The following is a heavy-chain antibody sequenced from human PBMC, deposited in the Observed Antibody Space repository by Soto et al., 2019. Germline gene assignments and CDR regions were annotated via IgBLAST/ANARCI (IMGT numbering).Heavy chain of an antibody. V-gene: IGHV1-18*01. Sequence: ASVKVSCKTSGYTFARNGISWVRQAPGQGLEWMGWISPKSGSIKYAQKFQGRVIMTTDTSTSTAYMEVRSLRSDDTAVYYCVKDRDSNSWPSRDVWGPGTTVTVSS. CDR3: VKDRDSNSWPSRDV. D-gene: IGHD3-22*01. CDR2: ISPKSGSI. CDR1: GYTFARNG. J-gene: IGHJ6*02.